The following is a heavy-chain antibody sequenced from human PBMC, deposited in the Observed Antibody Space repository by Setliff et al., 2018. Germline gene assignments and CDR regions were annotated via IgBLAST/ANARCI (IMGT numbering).Heavy chain of an antibody. CDR2: INQDGSAK. J-gene: IGHJ6*03. V-gene: IGHV3-7*01. CDR1: GFTFSSLW. D-gene: IGHD7-27*01. Sequence: GGSLRLSCEGFGFTFSSLWMSWVRQAPGRGLEWVANINQDGSAKYYVDSVRGRFTISRDNAKNTLYLQMNSLRGEDTAVYFCASIDWGENFYNTDVWGKGTTVTVSS. CDR3: ASIDWGENFYNTDV.